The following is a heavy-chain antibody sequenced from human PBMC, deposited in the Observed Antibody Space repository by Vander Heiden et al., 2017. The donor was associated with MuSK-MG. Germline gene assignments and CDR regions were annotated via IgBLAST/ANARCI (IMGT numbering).Heavy chain of an antibody. CDR2: IYNSGTT. CDR1: GDSIRRSFYY. Sequence: QLQLQESVPGLVMPSATLSLTCTVSGDSIRRSFYYWGWIRQPPGKGFEWMGKIYNSGTTSYSPSLKRRVAISVDTSKNQFSLMLNSVTAADTAMYYCARDRGYYGMDVWGKGTTVTVSS. CDR3: ARDRGYYGMDV. V-gene: IGHV4-39*07. J-gene: IGHJ6*04.